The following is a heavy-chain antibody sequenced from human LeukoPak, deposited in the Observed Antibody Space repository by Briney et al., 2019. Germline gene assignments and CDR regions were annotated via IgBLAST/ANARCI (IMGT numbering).Heavy chain of an antibody. J-gene: IGHJ4*02. CDR3: ARDREGYSSSSGIDH. CDR1: GYTFTSYG. D-gene: IGHD6-6*01. Sequence: ASVKVSCKASGYTFTSYGISWVRQAPGQGLEWMGWISAYNGNTNYAQKLQGRVTMTTDTSTSTAYMELRSLRSDDTAVYYCARDREGYSSSSGIDHWGQGILVTVSS. V-gene: IGHV1-18*01. CDR2: ISAYNGNT.